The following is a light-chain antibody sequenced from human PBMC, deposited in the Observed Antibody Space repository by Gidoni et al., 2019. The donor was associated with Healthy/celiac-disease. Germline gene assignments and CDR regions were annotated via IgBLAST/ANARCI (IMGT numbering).Light chain of an antibody. V-gene: IGLV2-11*01. CDR3: CSYAGSITRV. Sequence: QSALTQPRPVSGSPGQSVTISCTGTSSDVGGYNYVSWYQQHPGKAPKLMIYDVSKRPSGVPDRFSGSKSGNTASLTISGLQAEDEAEYYCCSYAGSITRVFGTGTKVTVL. CDR2: DVS. CDR1: SSDVGGYNY. J-gene: IGLJ1*01.